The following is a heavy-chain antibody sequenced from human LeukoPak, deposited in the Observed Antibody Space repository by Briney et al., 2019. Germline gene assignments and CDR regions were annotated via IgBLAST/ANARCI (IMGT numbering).Heavy chain of an antibody. CDR2: ISSSSSYI. J-gene: IGHJ4*02. CDR1: GFTFSSYS. Sequence: PGGSLRLSCAASGFTFSSYSMNWVRRAPGKGLEWVSSISSSSSYIYYADSVKGRFTISRDNAKNSLYLQMNSLRAEDTAVYYCARDLGDSSGYSFDYWGQGTLVTVPS. V-gene: IGHV3-21*01. CDR3: ARDLGDSSGYSFDY. D-gene: IGHD3-22*01.